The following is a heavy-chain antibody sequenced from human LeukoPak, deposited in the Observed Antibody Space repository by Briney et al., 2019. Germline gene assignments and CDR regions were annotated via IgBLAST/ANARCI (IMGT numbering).Heavy chain of an antibody. J-gene: IGHJ6*03. CDR2: IYPDDSDT. D-gene: IGHD2-8*01. V-gene: IGHV5-51*01. CDR3: ARLAFCTNAVCFSNYYYSMDV. Sequence: GASLQISCKGSGSSFTSYWIGGVRQLPGKGLEWMGIIYPDDSDTKYSPSFQGQVTISADKSISTAYLQWSSLKASDTAMYYCARLAFCTNAVCFSNYYYSMDVWGRGTTVTVSS. CDR1: GSSFTSYW.